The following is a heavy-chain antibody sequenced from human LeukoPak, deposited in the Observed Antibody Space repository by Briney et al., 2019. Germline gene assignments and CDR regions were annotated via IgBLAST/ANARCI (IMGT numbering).Heavy chain of an antibody. CDR3: ARRSSSWYGEAFDY. CDR2: INHSGST. D-gene: IGHD6-13*01. J-gene: IGHJ4*02. CDR1: GGTISSYY. Sequence: SETLSLTCTVSGGTISSYYWSWIRQPPGKGLEWIGEINHSGSTNYNPSLKSRVTISVDTSKNQFSLKLSSVTAADTAVYYCARRSSSWYGEAFDYWGQGTLVTVSS. V-gene: IGHV4-34*01.